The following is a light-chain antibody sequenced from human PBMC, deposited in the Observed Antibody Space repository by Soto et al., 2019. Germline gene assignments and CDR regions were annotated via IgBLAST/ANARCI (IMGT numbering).Light chain of an antibody. V-gene: IGLV2-14*01. CDR2: DVS. Sequence: QSALTHPASVSGSPRRSITISCTGTSSDVGGYNYVSWYQQHPGKAPKLMIYDVSNRPSGVSNRFSGSKSGNTASLTISGLQAEDEADYYCSSYTSSSTLYVFGTGTKVTVL. CDR1: SSDVGGYNY. J-gene: IGLJ1*01. CDR3: SSYTSSSTLYV.